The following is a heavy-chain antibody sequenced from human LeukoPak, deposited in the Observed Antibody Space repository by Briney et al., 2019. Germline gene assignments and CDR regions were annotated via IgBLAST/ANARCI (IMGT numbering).Heavy chain of an antibody. V-gene: IGHV1-69*13. CDR3: AREPVGYCSGGSCYSGSFDWFDP. J-gene: IGHJ5*02. Sequence: SVKLSCTASGGTFSSYAISWVRQAPGQGLEWMGEIIPIFGTANYAQTLQGRVTITADESTSTAYMELSSLRSEDTAVYYCAREPVGYCSGGSCYSGSFDWFDPWGQGTLVTVSS. D-gene: IGHD2-15*01. CDR2: IIPIFGTA. CDR1: GGTFSSYA.